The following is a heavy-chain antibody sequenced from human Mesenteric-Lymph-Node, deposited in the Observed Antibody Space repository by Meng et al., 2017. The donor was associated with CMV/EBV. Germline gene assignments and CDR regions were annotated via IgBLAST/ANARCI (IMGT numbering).Heavy chain of an antibody. CDR2: IYYSGST. CDR1: GGSISSGGYF. V-gene: IGHV4-31*03. Sequence: CTVSGGSISSGGYFWSWIRQHPGEGLEWIGYIYYSGSTYYNTSLKSRVTISVDTSKNQFSLKLSSVTAADTAVYYCARELSSGALDWGQGTLVTVSS. CDR3: ARELSSGALD. D-gene: IGHD2-15*01. J-gene: IGHJ4*02.